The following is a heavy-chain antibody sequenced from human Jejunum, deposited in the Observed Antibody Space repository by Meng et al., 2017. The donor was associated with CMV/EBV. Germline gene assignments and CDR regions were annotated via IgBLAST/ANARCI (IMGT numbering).Heavy chain of an antibody. V-gene: IGHV4-39*07. D-gene: IGHD4-23*01. CDR1: GSISSSRYY. CDR3: ATTDPTYGGNYYFDY. J-gene: IGHJ4*02. CDR2: IHYSGLA. Sequence: GSISSSRYYWCCIRQSPGKGLEWIGSIHYSGLAYYNPSLTSRATISLDTSKNQFSLKLTSVTAADTAVYYCATTDPTYGGNYYFDYWGQGTLVTVSS.